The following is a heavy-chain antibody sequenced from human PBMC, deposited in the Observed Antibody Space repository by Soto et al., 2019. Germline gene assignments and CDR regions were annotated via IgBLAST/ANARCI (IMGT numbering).Heavy chain of an antibody. J-gene: IGHJ4*02. CDR1: GFTFSSYS. Sequence: EVQLVESGGGLVKPGGSLRLSCAASGFTFSSYSMNWVRQAPGKGLEWVSSISSSSSYIYYADSVKGRFTISRDNAKNSLYLQMNRLRAEDTAVYYCARGRKKTAVTTDLDYWGQGTLVTVSS. CDR2: ISSSSSYI. CDR3: ARGRKKTAVTTDLDY. V-gene: IGHV3-21*01. D-gene: IGHD4-17*01.